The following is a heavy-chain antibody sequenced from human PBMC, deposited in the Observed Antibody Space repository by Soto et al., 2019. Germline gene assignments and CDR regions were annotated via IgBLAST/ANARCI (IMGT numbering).Heavy chain of an antibody. CDR3: ATQRTNDYGDPNDALDI. D-gene: IGHD4-17*01. CDR2: LYAGGAT. CDR1: GFSVSANY. Sequence: EVQLVESGGGLIQPGGSLRLSCAASGFSVSANYMNWVRQAPGKGLQWVSLLYAGGATFYADSVKGRFTISRDSSKNTPYLQMDSLRVEDTAVYYWATQRTNDYGDPNDALDIWGQGTVVSVSS. J-gene: IGHJ3*02. V-gene: IGHV3-53*01.